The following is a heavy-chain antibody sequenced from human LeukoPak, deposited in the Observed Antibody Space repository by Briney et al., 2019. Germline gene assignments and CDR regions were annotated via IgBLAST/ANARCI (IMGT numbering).Heavy chain of an antibody. CDR3: ARDIGMRYYYGSGSYGDY. CDR2: IWYDGSNK. CDR1: GFTFSSYG. J-gene: IGHJ4*02. D-gene: IGHD3-10*01. Sequence: GGSLRLSCAASGFTFSSYGMHWVRQAPGKGLEWVAVIWYDGSNKYYADSVKGRFTISRDNSKNTVYLQMNSLRAEDTAVYYCARDIGMRYYYGSGSYGDYWGQGTLVTVSS. V-gene: IGHV3-33*01.